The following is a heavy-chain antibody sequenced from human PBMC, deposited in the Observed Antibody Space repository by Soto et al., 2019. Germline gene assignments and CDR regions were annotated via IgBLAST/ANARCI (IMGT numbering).Heavy chain of an antibody. Sequence: SETLSLTCTVSGGSISSYYWSWIRQPPGKGLEWIGYIYYSGSTNYNPSLKSRVTISVDTSKNQFSLKLSSVTAADTAVYYCARPDDSSGYFAFDIWGQGTMVTVSS. D-gene: IGHD3-22*01. V-gene: IGHV4-59*08. J-gene: IGHJ3*02. CDR3: ARPDDSSGYFAFDI. CDR1: GGSISSYY. CDR2: IYYSGST.